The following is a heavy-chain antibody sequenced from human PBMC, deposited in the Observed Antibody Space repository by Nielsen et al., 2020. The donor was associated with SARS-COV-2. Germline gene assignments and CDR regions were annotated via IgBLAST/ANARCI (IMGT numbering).Heavy chain of an antibody. CDR1: GYTFTSYD. V-gene: IGHV1-8*01. D-gene: IGHD4/OR15-4a*01. J-gene: IGHJ4*02. Sequence: ASVKVSCKASGYTFTSYDINWVRQATGQGLEWMGWMNPNSGNTGYAQKFQGRVTMTRNTSISTAYMELSSLRSEDTAVYYCARVGSYGDPEYLDYWGQGALVTVSS. CDR3: ARVGSYGDPEYLDY. CDR2: MNPNSGNT.